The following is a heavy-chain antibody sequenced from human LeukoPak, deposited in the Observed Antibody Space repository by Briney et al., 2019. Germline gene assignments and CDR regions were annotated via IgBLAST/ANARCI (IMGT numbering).Heavy chain of an antibody. CDR1: GYTFNGYF. J-gene: IGHJ4*02. D-gene: IGHD3-22*01. Sequence: VKVSCKASGYTFNGYFIHWVRQAPGQGLEWVGVINPNSGVTNYAQKVQGRVTMTTDRANTTAYVELTVLRTNDHALDYCARATFTMIVPYWRQGSLVTVSS. CDR3: ARATFTMIVPY. CDR2: INPNSGVT. V-gene: IGHV1-2*02.